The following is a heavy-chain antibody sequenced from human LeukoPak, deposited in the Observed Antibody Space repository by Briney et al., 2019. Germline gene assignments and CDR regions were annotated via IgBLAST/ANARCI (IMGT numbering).Heavy chain of an antibody. D-gene: IGHD3-10*01. CDR1: GGSFSSTPYF. Sequence: PSETLSLTCTVSGGSFSSTPYFWGWIRQPPGKGLEWIGEINRSGSTNYNPSLKSRVTISVDTSKNQFSLKLSSVTAADTAVYYCARERALLWFGELFGYWGQGTLVTVSS. CDR2: INRSGST. J-gene: IGHJ4*02. CDR3: ARERALLWFGELFGY. V-gene: IGHV4-39*07.